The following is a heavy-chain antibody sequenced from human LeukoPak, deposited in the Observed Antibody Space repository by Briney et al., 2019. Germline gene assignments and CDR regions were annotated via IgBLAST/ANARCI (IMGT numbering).Heavy chain of an antibody. Sequence: PSVTLSLTCTVSGGSISTYYWSWIRQPPGKGLEWIGNIYYSGSTNYNPSLKSRVTISVDTSKNQFSLKLTAVTAADTAVYYCARHRYSSAWSVVDYWGQGTLVTVSS. J-gene: IGHJ4*02. CDR3: ARHRYSSAWSVVDY. V-gene: IGHV4-59*08. CDR1: GGSISTYY. D-gene: IGHD6-19*01. CDR2: IYYSGST.